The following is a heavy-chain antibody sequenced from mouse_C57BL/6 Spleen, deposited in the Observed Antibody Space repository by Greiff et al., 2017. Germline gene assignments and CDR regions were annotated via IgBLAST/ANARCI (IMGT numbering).Heavy chain of an antibody. V-gene: IGHV1-82*01. CDR3: ARREYFDY. Sequence: SGPELVKPGASVKISSKASASAFRSTWLNWVKRRLGRGLDGIGRFYPGVGDTTYNGKFKGKATLPADKSSSTAYMQLSSLTSEDSAVYYCARREYFDYWGQGTTLTVSS. CDR2: FYPGVGDT. CDR1: ASAFRSTW. J-gene: IGHJ2*01.